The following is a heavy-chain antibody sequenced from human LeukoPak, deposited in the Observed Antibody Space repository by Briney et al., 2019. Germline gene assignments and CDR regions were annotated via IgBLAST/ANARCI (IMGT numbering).Heavy chain of an antibody. V-gene: IGHV4-61*01. CDR2: IYYSGST. CDR1: GGSVSSGSYY. Sequence: SETLSLTCTVSGGSVSSGSYYWSWIRQPPGKGLEWIGYIYYSGSTNYNPSLKSRVTISVDTSKNQFSLKLSSVTAADTAVYHCARLLGSFDYWGQGTLVTVSS. CDR3: ARLLGSFDY. J-gene: IGHJ4*02. D-gene: IGHD3-10*01.